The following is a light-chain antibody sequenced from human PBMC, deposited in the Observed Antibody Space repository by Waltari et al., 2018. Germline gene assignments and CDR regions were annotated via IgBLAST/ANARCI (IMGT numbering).Light chain of an antibody. J-gene: IGLJ1*01. CDR2: STN. CDR1: RSNVGSNT. Sequence: QSVLTQPPSASGTPGQTVTISCSGSRSNVGSNTVNWFQQVPGTAPKLLIYSTNQRPSGGPDRCSGSNACPSASLAISGLQSEDEADYYCAAWDDSLNAYVFGTGTQVPVL. V-gene: IGLV1-44*01. CDR3: AAWDDSLNAYV.